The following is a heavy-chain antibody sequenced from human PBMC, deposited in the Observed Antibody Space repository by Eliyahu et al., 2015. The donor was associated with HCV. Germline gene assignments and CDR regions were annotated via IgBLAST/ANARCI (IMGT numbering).Heavy chain of an antibody. CDR2: IHXSGST. V-gene: IGHV4-59*01. D-gene: IGHD6-19*01. J-gene: IGHJ5*02. CDR1: GGSIXTYX. Sequence: QVQLQESGPGLVKPSXTLSLTCTVXGGSIXTYXWSWIRQPPGKGXXXVGYIHXSGSTNYNPSLKSRVTISLDTSKNQFSLNLTSVTAADTAVYYCASGGGGIAVAGTGGWFDPWGQGTLVTVSS. CDR3: ASGGGGIAVAGTGGWFDP.